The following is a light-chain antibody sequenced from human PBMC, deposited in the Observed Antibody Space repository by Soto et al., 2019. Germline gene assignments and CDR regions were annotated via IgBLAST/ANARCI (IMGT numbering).Light chain of an antibody. CDR3: QQRSNWRIT. CDR2: DAS. CDR1: QSVSSY. Sequence: EIVLTQSPATLSLSPGERATLSCRASQSVSSYLAWYQQKPGQAPRLLIYDASNRATGIPARFSGSESGTDFTLTISGLGPEDFAVYYCQQRSNWRITFGQGTRLEIK. V-gene: IGKV3-11*01. J-gene: IGKJ5*01.